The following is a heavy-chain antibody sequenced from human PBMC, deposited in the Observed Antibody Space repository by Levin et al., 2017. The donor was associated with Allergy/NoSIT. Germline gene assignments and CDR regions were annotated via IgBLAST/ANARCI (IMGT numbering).Heavy chain of an antibody. CDR2: IHHSGSA. V-gene: IGHV4-31*02. J-gene: IGHJ6*02. CDR1: GDSISGGTLY. CDR3: ARDECAWLGECYGMDV. D-gene: IGHD3-10*01. Sequence: SPTLSLTCTVSGDSISGGTLYWSWIRQRPGKGLEWIGFIHHSGSAYYNPSLKSRLTMSLDTSKSQFSLRVTSVTVADTAVYYCARDECAWLGECYGMDVWGQGTTVIVSS.